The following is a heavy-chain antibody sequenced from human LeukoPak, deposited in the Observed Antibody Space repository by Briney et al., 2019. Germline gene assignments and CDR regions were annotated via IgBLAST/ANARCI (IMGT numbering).Heavy chain of an antibody. D-gene: IGHD2-15*01. CDR3: AKAPGRRWELLPCDY. CDR1: GFTFDDYA. Sequence: GGSLRLSCAASGFTFDDYAMHWVRQAPGKGLEWVSGISWNSGSIGYADSVKGRFTISRDNAKNSLYLQMNSLRAEDTALYYCAKAPGRRWELLPCDYWGQGTLVTVSS. V-gene: IGHV3-9*01. CDR2: ISWNSGSI. J-gene: IGHJ4*02.